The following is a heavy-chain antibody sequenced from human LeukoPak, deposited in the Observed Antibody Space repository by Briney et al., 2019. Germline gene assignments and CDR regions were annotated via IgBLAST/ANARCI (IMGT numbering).Heavy chain of an antibody. Sequence: GGSLRLSCAASGFTFADYAMHWGRQAPRKGLEWVSDITWNSDNIKYADSVKSRVTISRDNANNSLYLQMNSLRAEDMALYYCAKGGGGRLIYYYYMDVWGKGTTVTVSS. J-gene: IGHJ6*03. D-gene: IGHD3-16*01. V-gene: IGHV3-9*03. CDR3: AKGGGGRLIYYYYMDV. CDR2: ITWNSDNI. CDR1: GFTFADYA.